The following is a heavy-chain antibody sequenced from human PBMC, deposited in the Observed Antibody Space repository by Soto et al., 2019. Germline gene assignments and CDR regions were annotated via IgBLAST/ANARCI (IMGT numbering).Heavy chain of an antibody. D-gene: IGHD2-15*01. CDR1: GGTFDNYA. CDR3: ARGLRTGNYGMDV. J-gene: IGHJ6*02. V-gene: IGHV1-69*13. CDR2: IIPMFETV. Sequence: GASVKVSCKASGGTFDNYAVSWVRQAPGQGLEWMGGIIPMFETVNYAQRFQGRLTIAADESTSTAYMELTSLTSADTAIYFCARGLRTGNYGMDVWGPGTTVTVSS.